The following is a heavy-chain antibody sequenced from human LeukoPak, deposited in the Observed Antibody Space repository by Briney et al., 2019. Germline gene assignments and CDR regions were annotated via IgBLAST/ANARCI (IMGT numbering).Heavy chain of an antibody. D-gene: IGHD2-2*01. J-gene: IGHJ3*02. CDR2: INHSGST. V-gene: IGHV4-34*01. CDR1: GGSFSGYY. Sequence: SETLSLTCAVYGGSFSGYYWSWIRQPAGKGLEWIGEINHSGSTNYNPSLKSRVTISVDTSKNQFSLKLSSVTAADTAVYYCARQAIGYCSSTSCHDAFDIWGQGTMVTVSS. CDR3: ARQAIGYCSSTSCHDAFDI.